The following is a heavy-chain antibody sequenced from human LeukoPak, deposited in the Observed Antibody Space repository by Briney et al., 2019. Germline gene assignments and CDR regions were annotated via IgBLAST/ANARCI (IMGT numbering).Heavy chain of an antibody. CDR1: GGSITSYY. Sequence: PSETLSLTCTVSGGSITSYYWSWIRQAPGKGLEWIGYIYYSVSTNYNPSLKSRVTISVDTSKKQFSLKLSSVTAADTAVYYCATVYYDSSGYTQYYFDYWGQGTLVTVSS. V-gene: IGHV4-59*01. J-gene: IGHJ4*02. CDR2: IYYSVST. CDR3: ATVYYDSSGYTQYYFDY. D-gene: IGHD3-22*01.